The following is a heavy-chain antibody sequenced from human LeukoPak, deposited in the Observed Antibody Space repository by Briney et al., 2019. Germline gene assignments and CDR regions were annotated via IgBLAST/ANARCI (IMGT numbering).Heavy chain of an antibody. V-gene: IGHV1-2*02. J-gene: IGHJ5*02. CDR2: INPNSGGT. CDR3: ARYDSSGYSTYNWFDP. Sequence: ASVKVSCKASGYTFTGYYMHWVRQAPGQGLEWMGWINPNSGGTNYAQKFQGRVTMTRDTSISTAYMELSRLRSDDTAVYYCARYDSSGYSTYNWFDPWGQGTLVTVSS. CDR1: GYTFTGYY. D-gene: IGHD3-22*01.